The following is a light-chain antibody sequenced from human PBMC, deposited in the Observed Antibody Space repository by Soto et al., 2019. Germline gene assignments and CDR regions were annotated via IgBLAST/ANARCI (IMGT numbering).Light chain of an antibody. J-gene: IGLJ3*02. CDR2: EGS. CDR1: SSDVGSYNL. Sequence: QSVLTQPASVSGSPGQSITISCTGTSSDVGSYNLVSWYQQHPGKAPKLMIYEGSKRPSGVSNRFSGSKSGNTASLTISGLQDEDEADYYCCSYAGSSTLWVFGGGTKLPVL. CDR3: CSYAGSSTLWV. V-gene: IGLV2-23*01.